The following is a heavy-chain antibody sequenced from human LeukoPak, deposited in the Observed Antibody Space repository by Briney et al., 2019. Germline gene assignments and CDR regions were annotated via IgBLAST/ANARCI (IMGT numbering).Heavy chain of an antibody. CDR2: IYYSGST. J-gene: IGHJ3*02. Sequence: PSETLSLTCTVSGYSISSGDYYWNWIRQPPGKGLEWIGYIYYSGSTYYNPSLKSRVTISVDTSKNQFSLKLSSVTAADTAVYYCAREDAEWELGTAFDIWGQGTMVTVSS. CDR1: GYSISSGDYY. CDR3: AREDAEWELGTAFDI. V-gene: IGHV4-30-4*08. D-gene: IGHD1-26*01.